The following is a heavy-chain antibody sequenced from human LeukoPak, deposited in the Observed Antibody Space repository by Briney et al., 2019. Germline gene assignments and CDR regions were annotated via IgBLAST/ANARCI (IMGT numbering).Heavy chain of an antibody. J-gene: IGHJ4*02. V-gene: IGHV3-23*01. D-gene: IGHD3-10*01. CDR1: GFTFSSYA. CDR3: AKYGSGSYSSLEYFDY. CDR2: ISGSGGST. Sequence: GGSLGLSCAASGFTFSSYAMSWVRQAPGKGLEWVSAISGSGGSTYYADSVKGRFTISRDNSKNTLYLQMNSLRAEDTAVYYCAKYGSGSYSSLEYFDYWGQGTLVTVSS.